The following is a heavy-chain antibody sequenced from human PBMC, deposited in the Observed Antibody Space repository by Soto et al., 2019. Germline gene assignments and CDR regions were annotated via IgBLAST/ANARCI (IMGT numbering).Heavy chain of an antibody. J-gene: IGHJ4*02. D-gene: IGHD1-26*01. Sequence: GGSLRLSCTASGFTFSSYAMHWVRQAPGKGLEWVAVISYDGSNKYYADSVKGRFTISRDDSKNTLYLQMNSLKTEDTAVYYCTTKIYSGSYSDYWGQGTLVTVSS. CDR1: GFTFSSYA. V-gene: IGHV3-30-3*01. CDR2: ISYDGSNK. CDR3: TTKIYSGSYSDY.